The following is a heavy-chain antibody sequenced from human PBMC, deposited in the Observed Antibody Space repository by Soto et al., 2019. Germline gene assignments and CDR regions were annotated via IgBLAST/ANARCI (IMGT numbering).Heavy chain of an antibody. V-gene: IGHV2-26*01. Sequence: QVTLKESGPVLVKPTETLTLTCTVSGFSLINDEMGVSWIRQPPGMALEWLAHIFSGDEKSYNTSLKSRLTISRDTSKSQVVLTMTNMDPVDTATYYCARISCGGDCHIDYWGQGTLVTVSS. CDR3: ARISCGGDCHIDY. CDR1: GFSLINDEMG. CDR2: IFSGDEK. J-gene: IGHJ4*02. D-gene: IGHD2-21*02.